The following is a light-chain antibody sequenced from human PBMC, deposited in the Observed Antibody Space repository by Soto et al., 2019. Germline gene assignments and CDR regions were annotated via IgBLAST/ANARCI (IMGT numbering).Light chain of an antibody. V-gene: IGKV3-15*01. J-gene: IGKJ5*01. Sequence: VLAQSPATLSVSPGEGATLSCRASQSVNVLLAWYQQKPGQAPRLLIYRASTRATGVPARFSGSGSETAFTLTISTLQSEDFAVYYCQQYNNWPITFGQGTRLEIK. CDR3: QQYNNWPIT. CDR2: RAS. CDR1: QSVNVL.